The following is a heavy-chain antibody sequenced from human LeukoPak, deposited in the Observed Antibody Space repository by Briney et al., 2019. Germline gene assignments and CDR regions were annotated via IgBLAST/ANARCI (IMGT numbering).Heavy chain of an antibody. J-gene: IGHJ4*02. CDR1: GFTFSSYA. D-gene: IGHD2-2*01. V-gene: IGHV3-64D*09. CDR3: VKGYCSSISCSLIDY. CDR2: ITSHGGSA. Sequence: GGSLRLSCSASGFTFSSYAMHWVRQAPGKGLEYVSTITSHGGSAYYADSVKGRFTISRDNSKNTLHLQMSSLRAEDTAVYYCVKGYCSSISCSLIDYGGQGTLVTVSS.